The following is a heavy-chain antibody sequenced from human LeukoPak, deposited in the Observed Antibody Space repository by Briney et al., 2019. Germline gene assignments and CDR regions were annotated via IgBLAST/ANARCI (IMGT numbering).Heavy chain of an antibody. D-gene: IGHD3-10*01. Sequence: GGSLRLSCAASGFTFSSYAMHWVRQAPGKGLEWVAVISYDGSNKYYADSAKGRFTISRDNSKNTLYLQMNSLRAEDTAVYYCARVFGSGSWKRGYFDYWGQGTLVTVSS. CDR2: ISYDGSNK. V-gene: IGHV3-30-3*01. J-gene: IGHJ4*02. CDR3: ARVFGSGSWKRGYFDY. CDR1: GFTFSSYA.